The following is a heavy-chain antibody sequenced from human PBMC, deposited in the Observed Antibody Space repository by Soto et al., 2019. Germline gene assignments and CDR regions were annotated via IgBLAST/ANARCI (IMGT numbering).Heavy chain of an antibody. V-gene: IGHV4-30-4*01. J-gene: IGHJ1*01. D-gene: IGHD4-17*01. CDR3: ARADYGGLHC. Sequence: SETLSLTCSVSGGPITYGGYYWTWIRHAPGKGLELIGFVYSTGTTYYDPSFHSRVMMSQDTSKNEFSMTLASLTAVDPAVYYSARADYGGLHCWGQGTLVTVSS. CDR1: GGPITYGGYY. CDR2: VYSTGTT.